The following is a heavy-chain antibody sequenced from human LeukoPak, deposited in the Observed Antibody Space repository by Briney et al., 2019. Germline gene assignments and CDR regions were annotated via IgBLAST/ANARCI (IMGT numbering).Heavy chain of an antibody. V-gene: IGHV4-59*12. CDR2: TYYSGST. Sequence: SETLSLTCTVSGGSISSYYWSWIRQPPGKGLEWIGYTYYSGSTNYNPSLKSRVTMSVDTSKNQFSLKLSSVTAADTAVYYCARETVAGLDYWGQGTLVTVSS. D-gene: IGHD6-19*01. J-gene: IGHJ4*02. CDR1: GGSISSYY. CDR3: ARETVAGLDY.